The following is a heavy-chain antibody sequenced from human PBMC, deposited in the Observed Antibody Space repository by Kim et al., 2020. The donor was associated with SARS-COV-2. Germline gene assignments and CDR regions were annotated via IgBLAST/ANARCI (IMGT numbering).Heavy chain of an antibody. CDR3: ARETSSGYYEPDY. Sequence: YAASVKGRYTISRDNAKNTLYLQMNTLRAENTAVYYCARETSSGYYEPDYWGQGTLVTVSS. V-gene: IGHV3-74*01. J-gene: IGHJ4*02. D-gene: IGHD3-22*01.